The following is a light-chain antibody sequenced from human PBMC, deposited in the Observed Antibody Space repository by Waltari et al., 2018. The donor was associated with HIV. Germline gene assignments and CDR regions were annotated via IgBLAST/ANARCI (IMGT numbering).Light chain of an antibody. CDR3: NSRDSSGNHEV. J-gene: IGLJ2*01. CDR2: GKN. CDR1: SLRSYY. Sequence: SSELTQDPAVSVALGQTVRITCQGDSLRSYYASWYQQKPGQAPVLVIYGKNNRPSGIPDRFSGSSSGNTASLTITGAQAEDEADYYYNSRDSSGNHEVFGGGTKLTVL. V-gene: IGLV3-19*01.